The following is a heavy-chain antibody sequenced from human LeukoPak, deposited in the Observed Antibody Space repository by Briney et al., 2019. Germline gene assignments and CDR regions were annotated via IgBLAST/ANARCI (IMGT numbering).Heavy chain of an antibody. CDR1: GGSISSYY. CDR3: ARIGSWYLDWFDP. V-gene: IGHV4-59*01. Sequence: SETLSLTCTVSGGSISSYYWSWIRQPPGKGLEWIGYSYYSGSTNYNPSLKSRVTISVDTSKNQFSLKLSSVTAADTAVYYCARIGSWYLDWFDPWGQGTLVTVSS. J-gene: IGHJ5*02. CDR2: SYYSGST. D-gene: IGHD6-13*01.